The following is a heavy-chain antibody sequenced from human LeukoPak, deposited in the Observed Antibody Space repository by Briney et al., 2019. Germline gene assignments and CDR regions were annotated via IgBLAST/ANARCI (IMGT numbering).Heavy chain of an antibody. J-gene: IGHJ3*02. CDR1: GYTFTIYY. D-gene: IGHD3-10*01. Sequence: ASVKVSLYASGYTFTIYYMYWVRQAPGQGLEWMGIINPSGGSTSYAQKFQGRVTMTRDTSTSTVYMELSSLRSEDTAVYYCARDQYFTWFTDSTSIWGQPSMVTVSS. CDR3: ARDQYFTWFTDSTSI. CDR2: INPSGGST. V-gene: IGHV1-46*01.